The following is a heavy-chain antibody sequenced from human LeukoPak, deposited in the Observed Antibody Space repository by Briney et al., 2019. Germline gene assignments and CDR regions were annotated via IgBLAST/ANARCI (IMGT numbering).Heavy chain of an antibody. D-gene: IGHD3-3*01. V-gene: IGHV4-39*07. J-gene: IGHJ4*02. CDR3: ARGLQYYDFWSGYSTGHPFDY. CDR1: GGSISSSGYF. Sequence: SETLSLTCTVSGGSISSSGYFWGWIRQSPGRGLEWIGSISYGGDTYYNPSLKSRVTISVDTSKNQFSLKLSSVTAADTAVYYCARGLQYYDFWSGYSTGHPFDYWGQGTLVTVSS. CDR2: ISYGGDT.